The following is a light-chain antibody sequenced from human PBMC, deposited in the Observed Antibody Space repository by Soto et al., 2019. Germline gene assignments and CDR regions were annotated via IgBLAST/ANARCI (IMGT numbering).Light chain of an antibody. Sequence: QSALTQPASVSGSPGQSITISCTGTSDDYVSWYQQHPGKAPKLMIYGVTNRPSGVSTRFSGSKSGNAASLTISGLQTEDEADYYCSSNTNSKTLLFGTGTKVTVL. CDR3: SSNTNSKTLL. V-gene: IGLV2-14*01. CDR1: SDDY. J-gene: IGLJ1*01. CDR2: GVT.